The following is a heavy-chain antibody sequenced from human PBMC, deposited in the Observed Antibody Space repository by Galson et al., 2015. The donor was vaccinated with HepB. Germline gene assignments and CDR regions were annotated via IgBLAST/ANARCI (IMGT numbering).Heavy chain of an antibody. CDR1: GFPFSNYW. Sequence: SLRLSCAASGFPFSNYWMSWARQAPGKGLEWVANIKKDGGEKYYVDSVKGRFTISRDNSKNTLYLQMNSLRAEDTAVYYCARAPEMREFDCWGQGTLVTVSS. V-gene: IGHV3-7*03. CDR3: ARAPEMREFDC. J-gene: IGHJ4*02. CDR2: IKKDGGEK.